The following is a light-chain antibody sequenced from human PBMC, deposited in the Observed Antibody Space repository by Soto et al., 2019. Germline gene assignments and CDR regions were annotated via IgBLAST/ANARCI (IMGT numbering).Light chain of an antibody. CDR3: QSYDSSLSSYV. Sequence: QSVLTQPPSVSGAPGQRVTISCTGSSSNIGAGYDVHWYQQLPGTAPKLLINANSNRPSGVPDRFSGSKSGTSASLAITGLQAEDEADYYCQSYDSSLSSYVFGTGTKVTVL. J-gene: IGLJ1*01. CDR1: SSNIGAGYD. CDR2: ANS. V-gene: IGLV1-40*01.